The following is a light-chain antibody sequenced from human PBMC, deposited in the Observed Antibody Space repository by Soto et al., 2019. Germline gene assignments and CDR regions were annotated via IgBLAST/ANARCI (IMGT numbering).Light chain of an antibody. V-gene: IGLV2-14*01. CDR2: EVS. CDR3: SSYTSSKTYV. CDR1: SSDVGGYNS. J-gene: IGLJ1*01. Sequence: QSALTQPASVSGSPGQSITISCTGTSSDVGGYNSVSWFQQHPVKAPKLMIYEVSNRPSGVSNRFSGSKSGNTASLTISGLQPEDEADYYCSSYTSSKTYVFGTGTQLTVL.